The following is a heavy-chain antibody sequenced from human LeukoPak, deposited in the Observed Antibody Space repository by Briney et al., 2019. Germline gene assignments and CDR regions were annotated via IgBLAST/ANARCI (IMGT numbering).Heavy chain of an antibody. CDR2: ISWNSGSI. CDR1: GFTFDDYA. CDR3: AKGRDKYQLLSKNWFDP. V-gene: IGHV3-9*01. J-gene: IGHJ5*02. D-gene: IGHD2-2*01. Sequence: PGRSLRPSCAASGFTFDDYAMHWVRQAPGKGLEWVSGISWNSGSIGYADSVKGRFTISRDNAKNSLYLQMNSLRAEDTALYYCAKGRDKYQLLSKNWFDPWGQGTLVTVSS.